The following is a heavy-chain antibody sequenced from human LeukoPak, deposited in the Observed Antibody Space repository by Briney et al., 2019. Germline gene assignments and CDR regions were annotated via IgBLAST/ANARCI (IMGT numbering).Heavy chain of an antibody. Sequence: GGSLRLSCTASGFTFGDYAMSWVRQAPGKGLEWVGFIRSKAYGGTTEYAASVKGRFTISRDDSKSIAYLQMNSLKIEDTAVYYCTRGADYYDAFDIWGQGTMVTVSS. D-gene: IGHD3-10*01. CDR1: GFTFGDYA. V-gene: IGHV3-49*04. CDR3: TRGADYYDAFDI. CDR2: IRSKAYGGTT. J-gene: IGHJ3*02.